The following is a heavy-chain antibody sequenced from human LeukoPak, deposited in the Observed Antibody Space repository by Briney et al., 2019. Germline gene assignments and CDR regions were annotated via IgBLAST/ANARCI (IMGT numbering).Heavy chain of an antibody. CDR3: ARGRGIAAAGLGYFDY. CDR1: GGSISSSSYY. CDR2: IYSGGST. V-gene: IGHV4-39*07. D-gene: IGHD6-13*01. Sequence: SETLSLTCTVSGGSISSSSYYWGWIRQPPGKELEWIGSIYSGGSTYYNPSLKSRVTISVDTSKNQFSLKLSSVTAADTAVYYCARGRGIAAAGLGYFDYWGQGTLVTVSS. J-gene: IGHJ4*02.